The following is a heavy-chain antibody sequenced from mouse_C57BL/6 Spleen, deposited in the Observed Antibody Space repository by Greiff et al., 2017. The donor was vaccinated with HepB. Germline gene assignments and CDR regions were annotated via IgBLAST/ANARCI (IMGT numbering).Heavy chain of an antibody. Sequence: VQLQQPGAELVMPGASVKLSCKASGYTFTSYWMHWVKQRPGQGLEWIGEIDPSDSYTNYNQKFKGKSTLTVDKSSSTAYMQLSSLTSEDSAVYYCARGNYYCSSYDYWCQGATLTVSS. CDR3: ARGNYYCSSYDY. V-gene: IGHV1-69*01. CDR2: IDPSDSYT. CDR1: GYTFTSYW. D-gene: IGHD1-1*01. J-gene: IGHJ2*01.